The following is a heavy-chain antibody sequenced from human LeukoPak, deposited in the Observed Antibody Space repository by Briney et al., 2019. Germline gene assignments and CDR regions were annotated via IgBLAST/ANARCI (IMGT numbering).Heavy chain of an antibody. CDR1: GDSISSSNW. Sequence: SGTLSLTCAVSGDSISSSNWWSWVRQPPGKGLEWIGEIYHSGSTNYNPSLKSRVSISVDKSKNQFSLKLYSVTAADTAVYYCARDLRSGYYDYWGQGTLVTVSS. CDR3: ARDLRSGYYDY. D-gene: IGHD3-3*01. J-gene: IGHJ4*02. V-gene: IGHV4-4*02. CDR2: IYHSGST.